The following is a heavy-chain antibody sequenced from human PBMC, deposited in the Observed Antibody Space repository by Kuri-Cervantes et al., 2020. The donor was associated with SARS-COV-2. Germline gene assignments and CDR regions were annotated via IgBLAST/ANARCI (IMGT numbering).Heavy chain of an antibody. V-gene: IGHV1-2*02. CDR1: GYTFTGYY. J-gene: IGHJ4*02. Sequence: ASVHVSCKPCGYTFTGYYMHWVRQAPRQGFEWMGWINPNSGGTNYAQKFQGRVTMTRDASISTAYMELSRLRCDDTAVYYFARVGFGDYEIDYWGQGTLVTVSS. CDR3: ARVGFGDYEIDY. CDR2: INPNSGGT. D-gene: IGHD4-17*01.